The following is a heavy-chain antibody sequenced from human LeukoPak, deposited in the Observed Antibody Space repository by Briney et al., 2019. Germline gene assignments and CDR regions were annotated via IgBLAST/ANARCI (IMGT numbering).Heavy chain of an antibody. Sequence: GSLRLSCAASGFTFSSYWMSWVRQAPGKGLEWVANIKQDGSEKYYVDSVKGRFTISRDNAKNSLYLQMNSLRAEDTAVYYCARDARVATILPWLRIGNSYYFDYWGQGTLVTVSS. D-gene: IGHD5-12*01. CDR1: GFTFSSYW. J-gene: IGHJ4*02. V-gene: IGHV3-7*01. CDR3: ARDARVATILPWLRIGNSYYFDY. CDR2: IKQDGSEK.